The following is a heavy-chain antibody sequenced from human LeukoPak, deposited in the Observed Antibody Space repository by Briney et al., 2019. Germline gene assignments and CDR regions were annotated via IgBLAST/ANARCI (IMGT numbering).Heavy chain of an antibody. D-gene: IGHD4-23*01. CDR3: ARHTGTVITNWFDP. V-gene: IGHV4-59*01. J-gene: IGHJ5*02. CDR2: IYHSGST. Sequence: SETLSLTCTVSGGSISTYYWNWIRQPPGKGLQWIGYIYHSGSTNFNPSLKSRVTISVDTSKNQFSLKLSSVTAADTAVYYCARHTGTVITNWFDPWGQGTLVTVSS. CDR1: GGSISTYY.